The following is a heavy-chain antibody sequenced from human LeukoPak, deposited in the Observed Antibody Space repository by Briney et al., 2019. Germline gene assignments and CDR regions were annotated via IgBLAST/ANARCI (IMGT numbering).Heavy chain of an antibody. CDR3: ARGGGSSAFDI. Sequence: AGGSLRLSCAASGFTFDDYGMSWVRQAPGKGLEWVSGINWNSGSTGYADSVKGRFTISRDSAKNSLYLQMNSLRAEDTALYHCARGGGSSAFDIWGQGTMVTVSS. V-gene: IGHV3-20*01. D-gene: IGHD3-16*01. J-gene: IGHJ3*02. CDR2: INWNSGST. CDR1: GFTFDDYG.